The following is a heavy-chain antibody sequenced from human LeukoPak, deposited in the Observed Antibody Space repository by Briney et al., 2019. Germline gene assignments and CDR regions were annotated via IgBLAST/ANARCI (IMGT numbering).Heavy chain of an antibody. Sequence: SQTLSLTCTVSGGSISSGSYYWSWIRQPAGKGLEWSGRIYTSGSTNYNPSLKSRVTISVDTSKNQFSLKLSSVTAADTAAYYCARGPTYCSSSSCLQGEWGQGTLVTVSS. J-gene: IGHJ4*02. CDR1: GGSISSGSYY. CDR2: IYTSGST. V-gene: IGHV4-61*02. CDR3: ARGPTYCSSSSCLQGE. D-gene: IGHD2-15*01.